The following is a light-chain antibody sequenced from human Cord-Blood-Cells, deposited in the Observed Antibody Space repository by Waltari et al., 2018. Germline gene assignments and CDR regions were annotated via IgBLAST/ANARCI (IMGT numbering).Light chain of an antibody. V-gene: IGLV2-8*01. CDR2: EVS. CDR3: SSYAGSNNWV. Sequence: QYALTQPPSASGSPGQSVPISCTRPRIDVGGYTYVSWYQQHPGKAPKLMIYEVSKRPAGVPDRFSGSKSGNTASLTVAGLQAEDEADYYCSSYAGSNNWVFGGGTKLTVL. CDR1: RIDVGGYTY. J-gene: IGLJ3*02.